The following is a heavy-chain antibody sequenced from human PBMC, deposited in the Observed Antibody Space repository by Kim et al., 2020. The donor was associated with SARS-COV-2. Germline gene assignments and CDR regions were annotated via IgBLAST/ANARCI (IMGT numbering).Heavy chain of an antibody. CDR3: AREKGGFDAFDI. Sequence: SYADSGKGRFTSSRDNAKNTLYLQMNSLRAEDTAVYYCAREKGGFDAFDIWGQGTMVTVSS. D-gene: IGHD5-12*01. J-gene: IGHJ3*02. V-gene: IGHV3-74*01.